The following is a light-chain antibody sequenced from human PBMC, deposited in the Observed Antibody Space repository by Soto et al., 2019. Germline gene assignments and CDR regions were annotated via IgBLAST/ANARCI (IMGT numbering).Light chain of an antibody. V-gene: IGKV3-20*01. CDR3: HHYGRSAIFT. CDR1: QSVSSNF. Sequence: EIVMTQSPGTLSLSPGERATLSCRASQSVSSNFLAWYQQRPGQAPRLLMDGASSRAAGIPDRFSGSGPGTDFTLTISRLEPEDFAVYYCHHYGRSAIFTFGPGTTVDIK. J-gene: IGKJ3*01. CDR2: GAS.